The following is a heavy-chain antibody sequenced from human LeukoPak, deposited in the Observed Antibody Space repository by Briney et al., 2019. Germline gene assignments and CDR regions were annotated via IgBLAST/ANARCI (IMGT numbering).Heavy chain of an antibody. D-gene: IGHD6-19*01. CDR3: ARAATVAPTYYYYYYMDV. J-gene: IGHJ6*03. CDR1: GGSISNYY. CDR2: VYTTGTT. Sequence: SETLSLTCTVSGGSISNYYWTWIRQPAGKGLEWIGRVYTTGTTNYNPSLKSRVTISVDTSKNQFPLKLSSVTAADTAVYYCARAATVAPTYYYYYYMDVWGKGTTVTISS. V-gene: IGHV4-4*07.